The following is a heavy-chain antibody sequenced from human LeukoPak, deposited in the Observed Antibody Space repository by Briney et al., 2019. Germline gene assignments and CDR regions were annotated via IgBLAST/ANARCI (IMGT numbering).Heavy chain of an antibody. CDR3: AKDPYYYDSSGYYFRYFDY. J-gene: IGHJ4*02. D-gene: IGHD3-22*01. CDR2: ISGSGGST. CDR1: GFTFSSYA. Sequence: GGSLRLSCAASGFTFSSYAMSWVRQAPGKGLEWVSAISGSGGSTYYADSVKGRFTISRDNSKNTLYLQMNSLRAEDTAVYYCAKDPYYYDSSGYYFRYFDYWGQGTLVTVSS. V-gene: IGHV3-23*01.